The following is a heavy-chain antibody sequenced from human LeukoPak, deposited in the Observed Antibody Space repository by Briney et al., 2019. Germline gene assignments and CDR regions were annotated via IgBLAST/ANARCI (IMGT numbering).Heavy chain of an antibody. J-gene: IGHJ4*02. Sequence: ESLKISCKGSGYSFNSYWIGWVRQMPGKGLEWMGIIYPGDSDTRYSPSFQGQVTISADKSISTAYLQWTSLKASDTAMYYCARGGYCSGVSCRLDYWGQGTLVTVSS. CDR2: IYPGDSDT. CDR1: GYSFNSYW. V-gene: IGHV5-51*01. D-gene: IGHD2-15*01. CDR3: ARGGYCSGVSCRLDY.